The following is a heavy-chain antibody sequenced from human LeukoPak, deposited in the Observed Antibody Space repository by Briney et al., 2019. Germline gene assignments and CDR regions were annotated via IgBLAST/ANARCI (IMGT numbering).Heavy chain of an antibody. CDR3: AREGSYGSGSYFTENFDY. J-gene: IGHJ4*02. D-gene: IGHD3-10*01. Sequence: GASVKVSCKASGYTFTGYYMHWVRQAPGQGLEGMGWINPNSGGTNYAQKFQGRVTMTRDTSISTAYMELSRLRSDDTAVYYCAREGSYGSGSYFTENFDYWGQGTLVTVSS. CDR1: GYTFTGYY. CDR2: INPNSGGT. V-gene: IGHV1-2*02.